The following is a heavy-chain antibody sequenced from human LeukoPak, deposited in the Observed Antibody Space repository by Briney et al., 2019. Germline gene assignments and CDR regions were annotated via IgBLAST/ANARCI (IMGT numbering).Heavy chain of an antibody. Sequence: GASVKVSCKASGYTFTRYGISWVRQAPGQGLEWMGWISPYNGDTKYAQKLQGRVTMTTETSTSTAYMELRSLRSGDTAVYYCAKDEGGTYYFDYWGQGTLVTVSS. D-gene: IGHD1-26*01. CDR2: ISPYNGDT. J-gene: IGHJ4*02. CDR3: AKDEGGTYYFDY. CDR1: GYTFTRYG. V-gene: IGHV1-18*01.